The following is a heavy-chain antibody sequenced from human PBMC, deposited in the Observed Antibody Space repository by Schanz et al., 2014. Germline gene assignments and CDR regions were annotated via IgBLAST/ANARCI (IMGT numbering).Heavy chain of an antibody. J-gene: IGHJ6*02. V-gene: IGHV1-69*02. CDR2: IIPILAIA. CDR1: GVTFNSYT. CDR3: ARSPSQGYRSCHNIGAYYYGRGG. D-gene: IGHD5-18*01. Sequence: QVQLVHSGAEVKKPGSSMKVSCKASGVTFNSYTINWVRQAPGQGLEWMGRIIPILAIADYAQKFQGRVTITAGKSTGTYSMELSSLRSEDTAVYYWARSPSQGYRSCHNIGAYYYGRGGGGPGTTVHVS.